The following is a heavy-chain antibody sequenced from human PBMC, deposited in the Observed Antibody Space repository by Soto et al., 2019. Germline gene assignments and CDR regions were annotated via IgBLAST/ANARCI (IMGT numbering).Heavy chain of an antibody. CDR2: INYAGST. D-gene: IGHD3-16*02. V-gene: IGHV4-34*01. Sequence: SETLSLTCAVYGGSISTNYWSWIRQPPGKGLEWIGEINYAGSTNYNPSLRGRVTISVDTPKKQFSLNLSSVTAADTAVYYCARDRGDYIWGSYRAPDAFDIWGQGTMVTVSS. CDR1: GGSISTNY. J-gene: IGHJ3*02. CDR3: ARDRGDYIWGSYRAPDAFDI.